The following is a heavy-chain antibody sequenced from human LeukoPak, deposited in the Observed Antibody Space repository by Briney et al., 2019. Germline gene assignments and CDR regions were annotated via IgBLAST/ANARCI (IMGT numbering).Heavy chain of an antibody. V-gene: IGHV3-30*02. Sequence: PGGSLRLSCAASGFTFSNYAMHWVRQAPGKGLDWVAYIRYDGRNKHYADSVKGRLTISRDNSKNTLYLQMNSLRAEDTAVYYCAKDTWDIVVVPATNDLWGQGTLVTVSS. D-gene: IGHD2-2*01. J-gene: IGHJ1*01. CDR1: GFTFSNYA. CDR3: AKDTWDIVVVPATNDL. CDR2: IRYDGRNK.